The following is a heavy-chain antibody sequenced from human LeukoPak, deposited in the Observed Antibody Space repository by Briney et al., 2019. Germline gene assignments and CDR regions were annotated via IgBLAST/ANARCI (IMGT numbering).Heavy chain of an antibody. V-gene: IGHV4-4*07. D-gene: IGHD3-10*01. CDR1: GGSMNRYY. CDR3: ARHSDSGFGQLAFDY. J-gene: IGHJ4*02. Sequence: SETLSLTCTVSGGSMNRYYWSWIRQPAGKGLEWIGRFYTSGSTNYNPSLKSRVTMSVDTSKNQFSLKLSSVTAAYTAAYYCARHSDSGFGQLAFDYWGQGTLVTVSS. CDR2: FYTSGST.